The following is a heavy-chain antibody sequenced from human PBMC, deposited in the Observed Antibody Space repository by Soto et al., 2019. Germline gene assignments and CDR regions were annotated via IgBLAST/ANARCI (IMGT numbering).Heavy chain of an antibody. V-gene: IGHV1-18*01. CDR3: ARMGDVACWYCGMDV. CDR1: GYTFSRSG. CDR2: INGYNGNT. D-gene: IGHD3-16*01. Sequence: QVQLVQSGAEVKKPGASVKVSCKASGYTFSRSGISWVRQAPGQGLEWMGWINGYNGNTNYTQKMQGRITMTTDTPTSTAYMALRSLRSDDTAVYHCARMGDVACWYCGMDVWGQGTTVIVSS. J-gene: IGHJ6*02.